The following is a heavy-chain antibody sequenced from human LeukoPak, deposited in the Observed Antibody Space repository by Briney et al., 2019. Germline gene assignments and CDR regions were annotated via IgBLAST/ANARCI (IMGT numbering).Heavy chain of an antibody. CDR2: IYYSGST. CDR3: AGEHIVVVPAHNWFDP. Sequence: SETLSLTCTVSGGSISSGGYYWSWICQHPGKGLEWIGYIYYSGSTYYNPSLKSRVTISVDTSKNQFSLKLSSVTAADTAVYYCAGEHIVVVPAHNWFDPWGQGTLVTVSS. CDR1: GGSISSGGYY. D-gene: IGHD2-2*01. V-gene: IGHV4-31*03. J-gene: IGHJ5*02.